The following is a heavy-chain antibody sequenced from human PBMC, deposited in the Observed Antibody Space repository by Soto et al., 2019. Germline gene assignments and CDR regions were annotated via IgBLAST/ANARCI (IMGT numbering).Heavy chain of an antibody. D-gene: IGHD3-3*01. CDR3: ARLQRLTIRYYYHMDV. J-gene: IGHJ6*03. CDR2: IHYSGST. CDR1: GGSISSYY. V-gene: IGHV4-59*08. Sequence: QVQLQESGPGLVKPSETLSLTCTVSGGSISSYYWSWIRQPPGKGLEWIGYIHYSGSTNYNASLKNRVTISVDTSKNQFSLKLSSVTAADTAVYYCARLQRLTIRYYYHMDVWGKGTTVTVSS.